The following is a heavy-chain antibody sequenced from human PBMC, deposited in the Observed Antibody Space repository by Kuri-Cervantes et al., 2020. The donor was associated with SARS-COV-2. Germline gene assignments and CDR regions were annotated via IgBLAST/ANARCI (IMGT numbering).Heavy chain of an antibody. J-gene: IGHJ5*02. Sequence: GGSLRLSCAASGFTFSNAWMSWVRQAPGKGLEWVAVISYDGGNKYYADSVKGRFTISRDNSKNTLYLQMNSLRAEDTAVYYCAKARGDIVVVPAAPFDPWGQGTRVTVSS. CDR2: ISYDGGNK. V-gene: IGHV3-30*07. CDR1: GFTFSNAW. D-gene: IGHD2-2*01. CDR3: AKARGDIVVVPAAPFDP.